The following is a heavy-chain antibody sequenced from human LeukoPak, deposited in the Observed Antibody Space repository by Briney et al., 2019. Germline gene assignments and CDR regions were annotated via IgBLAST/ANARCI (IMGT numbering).Heavy chain of an antibody. CDR1: GFIFHDYS. Sequence: GGSLRPSRAASGFIFHDYSMHWVRQTPGKGLEWVSHISWDGVTTYYADSVKGRFTISRDNHEDSLYLQMNSLKPKDTGFYYCAKGVNTIAFAFDYWGRGNLVTVSS. J-gene: IGHJ4*02. CDR3: AKGVNTIAFAFDY. D-gene: IGHD3-22*01. V-gene: IGHV3-43*01. CDR2: ISWDGVTT.